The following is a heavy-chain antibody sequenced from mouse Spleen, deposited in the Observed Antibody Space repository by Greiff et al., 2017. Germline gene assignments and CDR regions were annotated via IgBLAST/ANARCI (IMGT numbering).Heavy chain of an antibody. CDR3: ARSAGAWFAY. V-gene: IGHV1-54*01. CDR2: INPGSGGT. Sequence: VMLVESGAELVRPGTSVKVSCKASGYAFTNYLIEWVKQRPGQGLEWIGVINPGSGGTNYNEKFKGKATLTADKSSSTAYMQLSSLTSEDSAVYFCARSAGAWFAYWGQGTLVTVSA. CDR1: GYAFTNYL. J-gene: IGHJ3*01.